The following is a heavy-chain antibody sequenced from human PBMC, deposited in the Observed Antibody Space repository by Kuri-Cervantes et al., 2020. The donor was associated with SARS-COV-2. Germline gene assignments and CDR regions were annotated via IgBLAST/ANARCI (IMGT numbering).Heavy chain of an antibody. D-gene: IGHD3-22*01. CDR2: VSLNGAF. CDR3: ARTSGYYSDYFDC. CDR1: GGSITSNNW. J-gene: IGHJ4*02. Sequence: SETLSLTCTVSGGSITSNNWWSWVRQPPGKGLEWIGEVSLNGAFNYNPSLKSRVTISLDTSKNQFSLKLSSVTAADTAVYYCARTSGYYSDYFDCWGQGTLVTVSS. V-gene: IGHV4-4*02.